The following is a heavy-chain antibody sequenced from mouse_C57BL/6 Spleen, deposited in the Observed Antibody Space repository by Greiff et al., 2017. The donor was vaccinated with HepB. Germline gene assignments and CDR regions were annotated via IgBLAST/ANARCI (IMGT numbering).Heavy chain of an antibody. CDR2: ISGGGGNT. V-gene: IGHV5-9*01. CDR3: ARRGHYYGSSYGYFDV. J-gene: IGHJ1*03. Sequence: EVQVVESGGGLVKPGGSLKLSCAASGFTFSSYTMSWVRQTPEKRLEWVATISGGGGNTYYPDSVKGRFTISRDNAKNTLYLQMSSLRSEDTALYYCARRGHYYGSSYGYFDVWGTGTTVTVSS. CDR1: GFTFSSYT. D-gene: IGHD1-1*01.